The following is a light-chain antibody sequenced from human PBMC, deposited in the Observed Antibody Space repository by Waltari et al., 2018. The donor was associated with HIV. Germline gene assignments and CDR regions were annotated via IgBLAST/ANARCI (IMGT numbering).Light chain of an antibody. V-gene: IGKV4-1*01. CDR1: RTILYSSDNRNY. CDR2: WAS. CDR3: QQYFRIPPT. Sequence: DIVMTQSPDSLPVSLGERATINCTSSRTILYSSDNRNYLAWYQQKPRQPPILLISWASTRESGVPDRFSGSGSGTDFTLTITRLQAEDVALYHCQQYFRIPPTFGGGTKVEIK. J-gene: IGKJ4*01.